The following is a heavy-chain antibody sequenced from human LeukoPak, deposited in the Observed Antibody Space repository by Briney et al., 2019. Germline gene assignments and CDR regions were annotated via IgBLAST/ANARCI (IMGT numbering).Heavy chain of an antibody. CDR2: IHPTDSQT. D-gene: IGHD3-10*01. CDR3: ARRAYSGSGSSDY. J-gene: IGHJ4*02. Sequence: GESLKISCYDSGYNFANFGIGWVRQMPGKGLEWMGIIHPTDSQTLYSPSFQGQVTISVDRSINTAYLQWSSLKASDTAMYYSARRAYSGSGSSDYWGQGTLVTVSS. CDR1: GYNFANFG. V-gene: IGHV5-51*01.